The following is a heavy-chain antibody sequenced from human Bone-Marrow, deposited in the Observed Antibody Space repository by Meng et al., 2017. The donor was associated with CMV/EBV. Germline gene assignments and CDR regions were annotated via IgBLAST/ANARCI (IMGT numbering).Heavy chain of an antibody. CDR1: GFTFSSYW. J-gene: IGHJ3*02. D-gene: IGHD6-13*01. CDR3: ARGGIAMGDAFDI. V-gene: IGHV3-74*01. Sequence: GGSLRLSCAASGFTFSSYWMHWFRQAPGKGLVWVSRINSDGSSTSYADSVKGRFTISRDNAKNTLYLQMNSLRAEDTAVYYCARGGIAMGDAFDIWGQGTMVTVSS. CDR2: INSDGSST.